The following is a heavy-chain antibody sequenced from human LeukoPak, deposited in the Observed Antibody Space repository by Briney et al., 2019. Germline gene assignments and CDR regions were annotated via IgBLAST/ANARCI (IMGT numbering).Heavy chain of an antibody. CDR2: INPKSGDT. Sequence: ASVKVSCKASGYTFTGYNMHWVRQAPGQALEWMGWINPKSGDTNYAQKFQGRVTMTRGTSINTVYMELSRLSSDDTAVFYCARDRIAAPGGAYWFDPWGQGTLVIVSS. CDR3: ARDRIAAPGGAYWFDP. V-gene: IGHV1-2*02. D-gene: IGHD6-13*01. J-gene: IGHJ5*02. CDR1: GYTFTGYN.